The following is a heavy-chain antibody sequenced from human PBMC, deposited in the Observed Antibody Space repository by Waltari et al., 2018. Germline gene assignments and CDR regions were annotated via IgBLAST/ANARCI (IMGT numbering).Heavy chain of an antibody. Sequence: QVQLVESGGGVVQPGGSLRLPCAGSGFTLSSSGMNCARPAHGQGLEWVAFIRYDGSNKYYAESVKGRFTISRDNSKNTLYLQMNSLGAEDTAVYYCAKDHCSSTSCYVGYFDYWGQGTLVTVSS. D-gene: IGHD2-2*01. CDR3: AKDHCSSTSCYVGYFDY. V-gene: IGHV3-30*02. J-gene: IGHJ4*02. CDR1: GFTLSSSG. CDR2: IRYDGSNK.